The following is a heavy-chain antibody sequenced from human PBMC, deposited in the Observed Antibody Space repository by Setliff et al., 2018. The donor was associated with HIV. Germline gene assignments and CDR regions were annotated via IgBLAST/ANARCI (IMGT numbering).Heavy chain of an antibody. CDR2: IFYSGTA. CDR1: GDSIRSSDTY. D-gene: IGHD3-22*01. V-gene: IGHV4-31*03. J-gene: IGHJ6*02. Sequence: SETLSLTCTVSGDSIRSSDTYWSWIRQHPGKGLEWIGYIFYSGTAYYNPSLKSRVTISVDRSRDQFSLKLNSVTAADTAVYYCARDANYYESGGPPLHGMDVWGQGTTVTVSS. CDR3: ARDANYYESGGPPLHGMDV.